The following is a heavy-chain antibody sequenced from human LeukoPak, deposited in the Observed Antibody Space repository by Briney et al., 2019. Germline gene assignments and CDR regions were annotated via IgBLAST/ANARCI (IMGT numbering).Heavy chain of an antibody. D-gene: IGHD2-2*02. CDR2: ISGSGGST. J-gene: IGHJ4*02. V-gene: IGHV3-23*01. Sequence: GGSLRLSCAASGFTFSSYAMTWVRQAPGKGLEWVSGISGSGGSTYYADSVKGRFTISRDNSKNTLYLQMNSLRAEDTAVYYCAKGAQLLYGGSYFDYWGQGALVTVSS. CDR1: GFTFSSYA. CDR3: AKGAQLLYGGSYFDY.